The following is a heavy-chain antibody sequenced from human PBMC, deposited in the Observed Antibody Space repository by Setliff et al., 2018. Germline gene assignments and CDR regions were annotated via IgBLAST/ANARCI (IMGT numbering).Heavy chain of an antibody. D-gene: IGHD3-22*01. CDR1: GYTFTGYY. J-gene: IGHJ5*02. V-gene: IGHV1-2*02. CDR2: INPNSGGT. Sequence: ASVKVSCKASGYTFTGYYMHWVRQAPGQGLEWMGWINPNSGGTNYAQKFQGRVTMTRYTSISTAYMELSRLRSDDTAVYYCARVAPHYYDSSGTNWFDPWGQGTLVTVSS. CDR3: ARVAPHYYDSSGTNWFDP.